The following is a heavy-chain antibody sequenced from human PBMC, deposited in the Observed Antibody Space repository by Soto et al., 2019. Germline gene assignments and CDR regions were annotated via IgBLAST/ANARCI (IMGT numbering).Heavy chain of an antibody. D-gene: IGHD5-12*01. CDR3: AKGRWLQLLVDY. Sequence: WGSLRLSCAASGFTFSSYAMSWVRQAPGKGLEWVSAISGSGGSTYYADSVKGRFTISRDNSKNTLYLQMNSLRAEDTAVYYCAKGRWLQLLVDYWGQGTLVTVSS. CDR2: ISGSGGST. V-gene: IGHV3-23*01. J-gene: IGHJ4*02. CDR1: GFTFSSYA.